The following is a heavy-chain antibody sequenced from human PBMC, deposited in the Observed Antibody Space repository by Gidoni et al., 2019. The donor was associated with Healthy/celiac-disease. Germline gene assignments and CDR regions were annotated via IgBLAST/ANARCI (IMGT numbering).Heavy chain of an antibody. CDR1: GFPFSSYA. CDR2: SSSNGGST. J-gene: IGHJ4*02. V-gene: IGHV3-64D*06. Sequence: EVQLVESGGGLVQPGGSLRLSCSASGFPFSSYAMHWVRQAPGKGLEYVSASSSNGGSTYYADSGKGRFTISRDNSKNTLYLQMSSLRAEDTAVYYCVKTRDYLYYFDYWGQGTLVTVSS. CDR3: VKTRDYLYYFDY. D-gene: IGHD4-17*01.